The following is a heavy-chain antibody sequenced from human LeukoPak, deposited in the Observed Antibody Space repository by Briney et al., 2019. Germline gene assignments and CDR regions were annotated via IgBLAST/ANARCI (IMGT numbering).Heavy chain of an antibody. Sequence: SQTLSPTCTVSAGSISSYYWSWIRQPPGKGLEWIGYIYYSGSTNYNPSPDSRLTISIGTSKNQFSLKLSSVTAADTAVYYYARHRVGDYVLIDYWGQGTLVTVSS. V-gene: IGHV4-59*08. CDR1: AGSISSYY. CDR2: IYYSGST. D-gene: IGHD4-17*01. J-gene: IGHJ4*02. CDR3: ARHRVGDYVLIDY.